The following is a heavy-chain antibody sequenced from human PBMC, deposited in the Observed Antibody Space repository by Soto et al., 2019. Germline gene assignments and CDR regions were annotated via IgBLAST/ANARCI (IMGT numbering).Heavy chain of an antibody. Sequence: PGGSLRLSCAASGFTFDTYDMRWVRQAPGKGLEWVATISGSGENSWYADSVKGRFTISRDNSKKTVYLELSSLRVDDTAVFYYGTVAAERHIDNWSQGTQVTVSS. CDR2: ISGSGENS. D-gene: IGHD6-25*01. V-gene: IGHV3-23*01. CDR3: GTVAAERHIDN. CDR1: GFTFDTYD. J-gene: IGHJ4*02.